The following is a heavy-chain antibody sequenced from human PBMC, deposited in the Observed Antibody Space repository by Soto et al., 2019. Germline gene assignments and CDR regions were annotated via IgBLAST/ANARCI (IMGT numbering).Heavy chain of an antibody. V-gene: IGHV3-48*02. Sequence: EVQLVESGGGVVQPGGSLRLSCAASGFTFSSYSMKWVRQAPGKGLEWVSYISNSSSIIYYADSVKGRFTISRDNAQNSLYLQMNSLRDEDTAVYYWARDRTRLLPSDYWGQGTLVTVSS. J-gene: IGHJ4*02. D-gene: IGHD3-22*01. CDR3: ARDRTRLLPSDY. CDR1: GFTFSSYS. CDR2: ISNSSSII.